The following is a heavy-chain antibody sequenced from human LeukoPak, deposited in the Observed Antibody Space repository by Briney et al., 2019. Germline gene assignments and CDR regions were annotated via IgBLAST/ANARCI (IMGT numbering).Heavy chain of an antibody. CDR1: GGSFSGYY. CDR2: INHSGST. Sequence: PSETLSLTCAVYGGSFSGYYWSWIRQPPGKGLEWIGEINHSGSTNYNPSLKSRVTISVDTSKNQFSLKLSSVTAADTAVYYCASGWGSSWIKNWFDHWGQGTLVTVSS. J-gene: IGHJ5*02. CDR3: ASGWGSSWIKNWFDH. V-gene: IGHV4-34*01. D-gene: IGHD6-13*01.